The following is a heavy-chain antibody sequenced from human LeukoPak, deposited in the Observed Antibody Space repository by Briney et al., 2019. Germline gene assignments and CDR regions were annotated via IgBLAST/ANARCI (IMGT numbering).Heavy chain of an antibody. CDR3: ARDLYYYDSSGYSHHDAFDI. J-gene: IGHJ3*02. D-gene: IGHD3-22*01. CDR1: GYSFTTYY. CDR2: INPNSGGT. Sequence: ASVKVSCKASGYSFTTYYMHWVRQAPGQGLEWMGWINPNSGGTNYAQKFQGRVTMTRDTSISTAYMELSRLRSDDTAVYYCARDLYYYDSSGYSHHDAFDIWGQGTMVTVSS. V-gene: IGHV1-2*02.